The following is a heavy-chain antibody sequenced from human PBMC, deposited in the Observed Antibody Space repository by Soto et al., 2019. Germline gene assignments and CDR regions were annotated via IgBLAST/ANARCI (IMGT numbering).Heavy chain of an antibody. Sequence: LSLTCTVSGGSISIYYCSWIRQPAGKGLGWIGRIYTGGSTNYNPSLRSRVTMSADTSKNQFSLKMTSVTAADTAVYYCAVDYGGNCFDYWGQGTLVTVSS. CDR3: AVDYGGNCFDY. V-gene: IGHV4-4*07. D-gene: IGHD2-15*01. CDR1: GGSISIYY. J-gene: IGHJ4*02. CDR2: IYTGGST.